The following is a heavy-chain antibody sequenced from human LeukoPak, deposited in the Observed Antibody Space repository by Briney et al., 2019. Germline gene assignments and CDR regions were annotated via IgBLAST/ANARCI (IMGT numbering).Heavy chain of an antibody. D-gene: IGHD4/OR15-4a*01. CDR3: TTTGDLDYLFDY. CDR1: GFTFDDYA. Sequence: GGSLRLSCAASGFTFDDYAMHWVRQAPGKGLEWVSGISWNSGSIGYADSVKGRFTISRDNAKNSLYLQMNSLRAEDTALYYCTTTGDLDYLFDYWGQGTLVTVSS. CDR2: ISWNSGSI. J-gene: IGHJ4*02. V-gene: IGHV3-9*01.